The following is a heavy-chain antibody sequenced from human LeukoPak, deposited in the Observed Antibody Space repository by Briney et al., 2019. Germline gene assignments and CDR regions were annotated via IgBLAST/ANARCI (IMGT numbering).Heavy chain of an antibody. J-gene: IGHJ6*03. V-gene: IGHV4-59*01. Sequence: SETLSLTCSVSGGSINGYYWSWIRQVPGESLEWIGYIYHSGRTTYNPSLESRVTISLDTSKNQLSLNLRFVTAADTALYFCARRRAQSSGPSFYYFYMDVWGKGTTVTVSS. D-gene: IGHD1-26*01. CDR1: GGSINGYY. CDR3: ARRRAQSSGPSFYYFYMDV. CDR2: IYHSGRT.